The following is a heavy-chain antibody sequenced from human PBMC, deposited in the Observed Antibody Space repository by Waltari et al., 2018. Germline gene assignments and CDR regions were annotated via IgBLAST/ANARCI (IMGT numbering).Heavy chain of an antibody. D-gene: IGHD3-22*01. J-gene: IGHJ4*02. V-gene: IGHV4-61*02. CDR3: ARVSDSSGWAFDY. CDR2: IYHSGST. CDR1: GGSISSASYY. Sequence: QVQLQESGPGLVKPSQTLSLTCTVPGGSISSASYYWSWIRQPAGKGLEWIGSIYHSGSTYYNPSLKSRVTISVDTSKNQFSLKLSSVTAADTAVYYCARVSDSSGWAFDYWGQGTLVTVSS.